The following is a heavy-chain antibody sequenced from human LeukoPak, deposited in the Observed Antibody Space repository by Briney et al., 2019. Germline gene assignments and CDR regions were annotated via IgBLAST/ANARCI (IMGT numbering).Heavy chain of an antibody. D-gene: IGHD3-10*01. CDR1: GFTVSSNF. J-gene: IGHJ3*02. Sequence: GGSLRLSCAASGFTVSSNFMSWVRQAPGKGLEWVSVIYSGGSTYYADSVKGRFTISRDNSKNTLYLQMNSLRAEDTAMYYCARAAGYGAGSYGFNIWGQGTTVTVSS. CDR3: ARAAGYGAGSYGFNI. V-gene: IGHV3-66*01. CDR2: IYSGGST.